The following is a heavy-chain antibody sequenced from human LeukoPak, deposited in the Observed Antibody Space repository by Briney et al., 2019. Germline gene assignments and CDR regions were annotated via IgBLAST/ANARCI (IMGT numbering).Heavy chain of an antibody. J-gene: IGHJ4*02. CDR1: GYKFTSYW. CDR2: IYPSDSDT. Sequence: PGESLRISCEASGYKFTSYWIGWMRQMPGKGLEWMGVIYPSDSDTRYNLSFEGQVTISADKSINTAYLQWSSLKASDTAMYYCARQRYSGSYYIDYWGQGTLVTVSS. CDR3: ARQRYSGSYYIDY. V-gene: IGHV5-51*01. D-gene: IGHD1-26*01.